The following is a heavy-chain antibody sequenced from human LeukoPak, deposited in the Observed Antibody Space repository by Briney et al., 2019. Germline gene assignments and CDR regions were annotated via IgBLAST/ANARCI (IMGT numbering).Heavy chain of an antibody. Sequence: SVKVSCKASGGTFSSDAISWVRQAPGQGLEWVGGIIPIFGTANYAQKFQGRVTITADESTSTAYMELSSLRSEDTAVYYCARGRGRKYYGSGSYFNWGQGTLVTVSS. D-gene: IGHD3-10*01. CDR3: ARGRGRKYYGSGSYFN. J-gene: IGHJ4*02. CDR1: GGTFSSDA. V-gene: IGHV1-69*13. CDR2: IIPIFGTA.